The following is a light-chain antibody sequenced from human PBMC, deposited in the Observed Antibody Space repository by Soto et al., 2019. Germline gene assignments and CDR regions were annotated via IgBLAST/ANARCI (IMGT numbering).Light chain of an antibody. V-gene: IGKV3-15*01. CDR3: QQYNNWPPIT. CDR2: HAV. J-gene: IGKJ5*01. Sequence: EIVMTQSAATLSVSPGERATLSCRASQSISGNLAWYQQKPGQAPRLLIYHAVARATGIPTRFSGSGSRTEFTLTISSLQSEDFAVYYCQQYNNWPPITFGQGTRLEIK. CDR1: QSISGN.